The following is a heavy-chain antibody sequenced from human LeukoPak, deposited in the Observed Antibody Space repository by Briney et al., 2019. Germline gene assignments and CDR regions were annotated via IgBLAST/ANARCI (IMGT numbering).Heavy chain of an antibody. CDR2: SGSGGSP. CDR3: AKVYSSWDYDAFDI. V-gene: IGHV3-23*01. CDR1: GFTFTNYA. J-gene: IGHJ3*02. D-gene: IGHD6-13*01. Sequence: PGGSLRLSCAASGFTFTNYAMNWVRQAPGKGLEWVSTSGSGGSPFYADSVKGRVTISRDNSKNTLYVQMISLKAEDTAVYYCAKVYSSWDYDAFDIWGQGTMVTVSS.